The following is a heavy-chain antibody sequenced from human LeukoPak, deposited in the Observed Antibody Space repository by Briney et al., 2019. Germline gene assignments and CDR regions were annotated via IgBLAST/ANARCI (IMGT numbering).Heavy chain of an antibody. Sequence: GSLRPSCAPSGFTPSTYEMNWVRPAPGGGRGWVSYIRSSGRTISYADSVKGRFTISRDNAKISLYLQMNSLRAEDTAVYYCARDTPDYYDSSGSFDYWGQGTLVTVSS. V-gene: IGHV3-48*03. J-gene: IGHJ4*02. CDR3: ARDTPDYYDSSGSFDY. CDR1: GFTPSTYE. CDR2: IRSSGRTI. D-gene: IGHD3-22*01.